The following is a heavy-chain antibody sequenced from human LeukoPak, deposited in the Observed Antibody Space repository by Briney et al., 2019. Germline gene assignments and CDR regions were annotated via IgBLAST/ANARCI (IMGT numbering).Heavy chain of an antibody. CDR2: IIPIFGTA. V-gene: IGHV1-69*06. D-gene: IGHD6-13*01. Sequence: SVKVSCKASGGTFSSYAISWVRQAPGQGLEWMGGIIPIFGTANYAQKFQGRVTITAGKSTSTAYMELSSLRSEDTAVYYCARDKDGSWYRLFGYWGQGTLVTVSS. CDR3: ARDKDGSWYRLFGY. J-gene: IGHJ4*02. CDR1: GGTFSSYA.